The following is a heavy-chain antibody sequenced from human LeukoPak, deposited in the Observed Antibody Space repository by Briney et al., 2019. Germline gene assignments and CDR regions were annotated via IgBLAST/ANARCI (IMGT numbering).Heavy chain of an antibody. J-gene: IGHJ6*03. Sequence: GGSLRLSCAASGFTFSSYNMNWVRQAPGKGLEWVSSISSSSSYIYYADSVKGRFTISRDNAKNSLYLQMNSLRAEDTAVYYCAKGDDQYGNSPYSSGWYRNYYYYMDVWGKGTTVTVSS. CDR1: GFTFSSYN. D-gene: IGHD6-19*01. V-gene: IGHV3-21*04. CDR3: AKGDDQYGNSPYSSGWYRNYYYYMDV. CDR2: ISSSSSYI.